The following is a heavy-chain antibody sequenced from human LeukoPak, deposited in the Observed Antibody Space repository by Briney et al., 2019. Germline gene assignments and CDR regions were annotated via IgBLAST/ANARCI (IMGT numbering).Heavy chain of an antibody. V-gene: IGHV1-8*01. CDR2: MNPNSGNT. CDR3: AREASSSSSVYYYYGMDV. CDR1: GYTFTSYD. Sequence: ASVKVSCTASGYTFTSYDINWVRQATGQGLEWMGWMNPNSGNTGYAQKFQGRVTMTRNTSISTAYMELSSLRSEDTAVYYCAREASSSSSVYYYYGMDVWGQGTTVTVSS. D-gene: IGHD6-6*01. J-gene: IGHJ6*02.